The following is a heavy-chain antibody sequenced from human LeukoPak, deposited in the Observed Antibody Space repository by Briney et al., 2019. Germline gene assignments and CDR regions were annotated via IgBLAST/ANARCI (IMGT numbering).Heavy chain of an antibody. CDR3: ASFAPYDAFDI. Sequence: GGSLRLSCTASGFTFASYAMSWARQAPGKGLEWVSTISNNGDNTYYADSVKGRFAISRDNSKNTLYLHMNSLRAEDTALYYCASFAPYDAFDIWGQGTMVTVSS. V-gene: IGHV3-23*01. CDR2: ISNNGDNT. CDR1: GFTFASYA. J-gene: IGHJ3*02.